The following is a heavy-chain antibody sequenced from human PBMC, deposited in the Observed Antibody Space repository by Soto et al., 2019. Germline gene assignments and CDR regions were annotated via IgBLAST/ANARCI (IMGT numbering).Heavy chain of an antibody. Sequence: EVQLLESGGGLAQPGGSLRLSCEVSGFTFRKYVMTWVRQAPGKGLEWVSSLSSTGGSTYYADSVKGRFTVSRDNSKNTLFLQMNSLRAEDTAKYYCAYDQGFLELIPQGGLDVWGPGTTVAVSS. J-gene: IGHJ6*02. CDR1: GFTFRKYV. CDR3: AYDQGFLELIPQGGLDV. CDR2: LSSTGGST. V-gene: IGHV3-23*01. D-gene: IGHD3-3*01.